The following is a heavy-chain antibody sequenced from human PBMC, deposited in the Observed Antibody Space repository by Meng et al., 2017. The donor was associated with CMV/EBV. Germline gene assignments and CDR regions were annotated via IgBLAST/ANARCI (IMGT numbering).Heavy chain of an antibody. Sequence: GGALSRYAISWVRQAPGQGLEWMGGIIPIFGTANYAQKFQGRVTITTDESTSTAYMELSSLRSEDTAVYYCARHPDEMVAASYFQHWGQGTLVTVSS. V-gene: IGHV1-69*05. J-gene: IGHJ1*01. D-gene: IGHD2-15*01. CDR2: IIPIFGTA. CDR1: GGALSRYA. CDR3: ARHPDEMVAASYFQH.